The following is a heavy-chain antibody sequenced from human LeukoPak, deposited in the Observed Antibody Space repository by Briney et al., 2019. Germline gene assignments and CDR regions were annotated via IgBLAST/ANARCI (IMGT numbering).Heavy chain of an antibody. D-gene: IGHD1-7*01. V-gene: IGHV4-34*03. J-gene: IGHJ2*01. CDR1: GGSFSGYY. CDR3: SKLRWYFDL. CDR2: INHSGST. Sequence: SETLSLTCAVYGGSFSGYYRSWIRQPPGKGLEWIGEINHSGSTNYNPSLKSRVTKSVDTSKNQFSLKLSSVTAADTAVYYCSKLRWYFDLWGRGTLVTVSS.